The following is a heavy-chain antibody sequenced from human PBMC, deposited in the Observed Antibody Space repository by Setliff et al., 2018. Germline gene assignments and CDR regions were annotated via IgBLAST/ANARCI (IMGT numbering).Heavy chain of an antibody. CDR3: AHTSRVDHSGHYHLAS. CDR1: GFSLTTSGVG. J-gene: IGHJ4*02. V-gene: IGHV2-5*02. Sequence: SGPTLVNPTQTLTLTCTFSGFSLTTSGVGVGWIRQPPGKALEWLAIIFWDDDKRYSPSLKSRLTITKYTATNQVVLTMTNMDPVDTGTYYCAHTSRVDHSGHYHLASWGQGPLVTVSS. D-gene: IGHD2-21*02. CDR2: IFWDDDK.